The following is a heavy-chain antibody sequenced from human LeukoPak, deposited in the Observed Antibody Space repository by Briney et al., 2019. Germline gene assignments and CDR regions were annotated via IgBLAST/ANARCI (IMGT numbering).Heavy chain of an antibody. CDR3: ARDLLGYCSSTSCSSGDY. Sequence: SETLSLTCIVSGASISSGNYYWTWIRQPAGKGLEWIGRLHTTGGTNYNPSFKSRLSISGDTSKNQFSLQLSSVTAADTAVYYCARDLLGYCSSTSCSSGDYWGQGTLVTVSS. D-gene: IGHD2-2*01. J-gene: IGHJ4*02. V-gene: IGHV4-61*02. CDR1: GASISSGNYY. CDR2: LHTTGGT.